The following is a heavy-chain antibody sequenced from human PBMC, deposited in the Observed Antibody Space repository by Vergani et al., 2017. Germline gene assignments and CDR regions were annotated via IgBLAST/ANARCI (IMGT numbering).Heavy chain of an antibody. CDR3: ARDGAGYFDWLFLGGQYYFDY. D-gene: IGHD3-9*01. Sequence: QVQLVESGGGVVQPGRSLRLSCAASGFTFSSYAMHWVRQAPGKGLEWVAVISYDGSNKYYADSVKGRFTISRDNSKNTLYLQMNSLRAEDTAGYYCARDGAGYFDWLFLGGQYYFDYWGQGTLVTVSS. CDR2: ISYDGSNK. CDR1: GFTFSSYA. V-gene: IGHV3-30-3*01. J-gene: IGHJ4*02.